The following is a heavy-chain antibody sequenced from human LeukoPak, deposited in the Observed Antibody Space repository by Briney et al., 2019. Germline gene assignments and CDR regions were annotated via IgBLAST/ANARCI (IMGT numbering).Heavy chain of an antibody. V-gene: IGHV1-46*01. J-gene: IGHJ6*03. Sequence: GASVKVSCTASGYTFTSYHMHWVRQAPGQGLEWMGIINPSGGSTSYAQKFQGRVSMTRDTSTSTVYMELSSLRSEDTAVYYCARDVGVAVYYMDVWGKGTTVTVSS. CDR3: ARDVGVAVYYMDV. D-gene: IGHD2-15*01. CDR2: INPSGGST. CDR1: GYTFTSYH.